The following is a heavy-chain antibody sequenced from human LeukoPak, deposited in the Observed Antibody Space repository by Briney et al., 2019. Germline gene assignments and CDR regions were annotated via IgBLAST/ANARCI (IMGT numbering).Heavy chain of an antibody. Sequence: PGGSLRLSFAASGFTFRSYAMPWVRQAPGKGLGGGAVISYDGSNKYYADSVKGRFTISRDNSKNTLYLQMNSLRAEDTAVYYCARVYVLLWFGESNLPDYWGQGTLVTVSS. CDR2: ISYDGSNK. J-gene: IGHJ4*02. D-gene: IGHD3-10*01. V-gene: IGHV3-30*04. CDR1: GFTFRSYA. CDR3: ARVYVLLWFGESNLPDY.